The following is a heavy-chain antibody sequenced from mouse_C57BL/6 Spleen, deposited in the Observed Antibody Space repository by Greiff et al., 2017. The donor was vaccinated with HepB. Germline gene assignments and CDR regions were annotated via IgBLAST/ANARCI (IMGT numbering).Heavy chain of an antibody. V-gene: IGHV1-52*01. D-gene: IGHD2-1*01. Sequence: VQLQQPGAELVRPGSSVKLSCKASGYTFTSYWIHWVKQRPIQGLEWIGNIDPSDSETHYNQKFKDKATLTVDKSSSTAYMQLSSLTSEDSAVYYCARGDGNLAYWGQGTLVTVSA. CDR3: ARGDGNLAY. CDR2: IDPSDSET. CDR1: GYTFTSYW. J-gene: IGHJ3*01.